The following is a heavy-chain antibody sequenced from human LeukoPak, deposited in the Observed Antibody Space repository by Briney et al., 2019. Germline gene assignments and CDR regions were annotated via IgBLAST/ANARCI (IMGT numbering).Heavy chain of an antibody. CDR2: IYYSESP. D-gene: IGHD5-12*01. CDR1: GGSISSYY. CDR3: ARVSGYDWESFYDY. J-gene: IGHJ4*02. V-gene: IGHV4-59*01. Sequence: SETLSLTCTVSGGSISSYYWSCIRQPPGKGLEWLGYIYYSESPNYNPSLKSRVPISLDTSKNQFSLKLSSVTAADTAMYYCARVSGYDWESFYDYWGQGSLVTVSS.